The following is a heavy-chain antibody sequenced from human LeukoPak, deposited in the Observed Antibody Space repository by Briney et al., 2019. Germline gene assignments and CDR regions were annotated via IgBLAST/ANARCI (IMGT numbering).Heavy chain of an antibody. CDR3: ARGAYYDFWSRSAGDAFDI. V-gene: IGHV1-2*02. D-gene: IGHD3-3*01. CDR1: GYTFTGYY. J-gene: IGHJ3*02. Sequence: ASVKVSCKASGYTFTGYYMHWVRQAPGQGLEWMGWINPNSGGTNYAQKFQGRVTMTRDTSISTAYMELSRLRSDDTAVYYCARGAYYDFWSRSAGDAFDIWGQGTMVTVSS. CDR2: INPNSGGT.